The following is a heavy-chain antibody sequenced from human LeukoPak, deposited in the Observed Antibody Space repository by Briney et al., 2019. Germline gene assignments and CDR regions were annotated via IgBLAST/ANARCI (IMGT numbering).Heavy chain of an antibody. V-gene: IGHV3-74*01. CDR3: ARRSSGSPPYYFGY. J-gene: IGHJ4*02. Sequence: GGSLRLSCAASGFIFGNYWMHWVRQVPGKGLVWVARINPNGKITTYTDSVRGRFTISRDNAKNTLYLQMNSLSAEDTAVYYCARRSSGSPPYYFGYWGQGTLVTVFS. D-gene: IGHD1-26*01. CDR2: INPNGKIT. CDR1: GFIFGNYW.